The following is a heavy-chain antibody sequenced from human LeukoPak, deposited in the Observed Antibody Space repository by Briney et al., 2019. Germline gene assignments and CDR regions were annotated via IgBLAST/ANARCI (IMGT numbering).Heavy chain of an antibody. CDR1: GYTLTELS. J-gene: IGHJ4*02. Sequence: GASVKVSCTVSGYTLTELSMHWVRQAPGKGLEWMGGFDPEDGETIYAQKFQGRVTMTEDTSTGTAYMELSSLRSEDTAVYYCATSFLRYYYGERPDFDYWGQGTLVTVSS. D-gene: IGHD3-10*01. V-gene: IGHV1-24*01. CDR2: FDPEDGET. CDR3: ATSFLRYYYGERPDFDY.